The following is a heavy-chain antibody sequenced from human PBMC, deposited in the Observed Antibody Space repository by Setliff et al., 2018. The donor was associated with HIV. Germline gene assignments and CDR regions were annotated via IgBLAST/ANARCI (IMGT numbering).Heavy chain of an antibody. CDR1: GYTFSSYA. D-gene: IGHD3-22*01. CDR3: ARRGYYLGGFDY. J-gene: IGHJ4*02. Sequence: PGGSLRLSCAASGYTFSSYAMTWVRQAPGKGLEWVSGISAGGYSTYYADSVKGRFTISRDNSKNTLYLQMNNLRVEDTAVYYCARRGYYLGGFDYWGQGTLVTVSS. CDR2: ISAGGYST. V-gene: IGHV3-23*01.